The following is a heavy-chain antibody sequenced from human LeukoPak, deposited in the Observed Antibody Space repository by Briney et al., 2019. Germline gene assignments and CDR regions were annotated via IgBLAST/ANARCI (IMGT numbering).Heavy chain of an antibody. CDR1: GFTFSSYG. CDR3: AKETIELAGPNYFDY. D-gene: IGHD6-19*01. J-gene: IGHJ4*02. V-gene: IGHV3-30*18. Sequence: PGGSLRLSCAASGFTFSSYGMHWVRQAPGKGLEWVAVISYDGSNKYYADSVKGRFTISRDSSKNTLSLQMNSLTTEDTAMYYCAKETIELAGPNYFDYWGQGTLVTVSS. CDR2: ISYDGSNK.